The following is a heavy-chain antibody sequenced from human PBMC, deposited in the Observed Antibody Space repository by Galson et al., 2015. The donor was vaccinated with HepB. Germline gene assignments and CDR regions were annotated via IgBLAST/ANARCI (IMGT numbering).Heavy chain of an antibody. CDR1: GFTFSSYA. V-gene: IGHV3-23*01. D-gene: IGHD3-3*01. Sequence: SLRLSCAASGFTFSSYAMNWVRQAPGKGLEWVSVISGSGDSTYYADSVKGRFTVSRDNSKNTMYLQMNSLRAEDTAVYYCAKIAVFGVVVTYFDNWGQGTLVTVTS. CDR2: ISGSGDST. CDR3: AKIAVFGVVVTYFDN. J-gene: IGHJ4*02.